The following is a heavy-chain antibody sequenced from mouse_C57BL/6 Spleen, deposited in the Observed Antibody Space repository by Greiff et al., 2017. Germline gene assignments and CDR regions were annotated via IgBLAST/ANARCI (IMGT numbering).Heavy chain of an antibody. D-gene: IGHD2-2*01. CDR3: ARWPTMVTTRYFDY. CDR2: IDPSDSYT. V-gene: IGHV1-50*01. CDR1: GYTFTSYW. J-gene: IGHJ2*01. Sequence: QVQLQQPGAELVKPGASVKLSCKASGYTFTSYWMQWVKQRPGQGLEWIGEIDPSDSYTNYNQKFKGKATLTVDTSSSTAYMQLSSLTSEDSAVYYCARWPTMVTTRYFDYWGQGTTLTVSS.